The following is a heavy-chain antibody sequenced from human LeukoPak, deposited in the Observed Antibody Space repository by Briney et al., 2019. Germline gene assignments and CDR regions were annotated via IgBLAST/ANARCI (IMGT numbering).Heavy chain of an antibody. J-gene: IGHJ4*02. V-gene: IGHV1-69*13. Sequence: GASVKVSCKASGGTFSSYAISWVRQAPGQGLEWMGGIIPIFGTANYAQKFQGRVTITADESTSTAYMELSSLRSEDTAVYYRARDAGSIPSRFDYWGQGTLVTVSS. CDR3: ARDAGSIPSRFDY. D-gene: IGHD1-14*01. CDR1: GGTFSSYA. CDR2: IIPIFGTA.